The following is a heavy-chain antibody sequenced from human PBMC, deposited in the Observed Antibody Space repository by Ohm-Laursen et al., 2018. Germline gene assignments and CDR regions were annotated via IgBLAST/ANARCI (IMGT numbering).Heavy chain of an antibody. CDR2: ISEDGRSA. CDR3: ARGSDY. CDR1: GFTFSSYA. J-gene: IGHJ4*02. V-gene: IGHV3-64*02. Sequence: SLRLSCAASGFTFSSYAMNWVRQAPGKGLEYVSAISEDGRSAYYADSVKGRFTISRDNSKNTLYLQMGNLKTEDMAMYFCARGSDYWGQGTLVTVSS.